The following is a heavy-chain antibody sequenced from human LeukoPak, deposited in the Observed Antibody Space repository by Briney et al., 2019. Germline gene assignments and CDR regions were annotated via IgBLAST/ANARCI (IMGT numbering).Heavy chain of an antibody. CDR3: ARRITIFGVVTTPAGWFDP. J-gene: IGHJ5*02. CDR2: INHSGST. V-gene: IGHV4-34*01. D-gene: IGHD3-3*01. CDR1: GGSFSGYY. Sequence: PSETLSLTCAVYGGSFSGYYWSWIRQPPGKGLEWIGEINHSGSTYYNPSLKSRVTISVDTSKNQFSLKLSSVTAADTAVYYCARRITIFGVVTTPAGWFDPWGQGTLVTVSS.